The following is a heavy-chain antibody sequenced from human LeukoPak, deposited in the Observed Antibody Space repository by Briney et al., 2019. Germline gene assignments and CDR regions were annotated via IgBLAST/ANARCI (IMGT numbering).Heavy chain of an antibody. V-gene: IGHV1-2*02. CDR3: ARDDCSSTSCVLDAFDI. Sequence: GASVKVSCKASGYTFTGYYMHWVRQAPGQGLEWMGWINPNSGGTNYAQKFQGRVTMTRDTSISTAYMELSRLRSDDTAVYYCARDDCSSTSCVLDAFDIWGQGTMVTVSS. D-gene: IGHD2-2*01. CDR1: GYTFTGYY. J-gene: IGHJ3*02. CDR2: INPNSGGT.